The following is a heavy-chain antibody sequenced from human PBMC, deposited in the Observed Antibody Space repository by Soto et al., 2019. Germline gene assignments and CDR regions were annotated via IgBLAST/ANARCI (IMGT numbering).Heavy chain of an antibody. D-gene: IGHD7-27*01. CDR1: GGSIRSGGYY. CDR2: IYYSGST. V-gene: IGHV4-30-4*08. CDR3: ARGPSGDKVHY. Sequence: SETLSLTCTVSGGSIRSGGYYWSWIRQHPGKGLEWIGYIYYSGSTYYNPSLKSRVTISVDTSKNHFSLTLSSVTAADTAVYYCARGPSGDKVHYWGQGALVTVSS. J-gene: IGHJ4*02.